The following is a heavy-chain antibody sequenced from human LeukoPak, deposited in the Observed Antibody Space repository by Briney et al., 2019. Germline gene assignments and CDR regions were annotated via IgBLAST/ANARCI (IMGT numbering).Heavy chain of an antibody. CDR1: GFTFSSYW. D-gene: IGHD2-15*01. CDR3: AREVGCSGGSCYVY. J-gene: IGHJ4*02. CDR2: INSDGSST. V-gene: IGHV3-74*01. Sequence: PGGSLRLSCAASGFTFSSYWMHWVRQAPGKGLVWVSRINSDGSSTSYADSVKGRFTISRDNAKNTLYLQMNSLRAEDTAVYYCAREVGCSGGSCYVYWGQGTLVTVAS.